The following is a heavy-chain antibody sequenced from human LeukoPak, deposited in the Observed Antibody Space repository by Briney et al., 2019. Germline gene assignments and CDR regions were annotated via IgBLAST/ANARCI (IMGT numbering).Heavy chain of an antibody. CDR2: ISGSGGSI. CDR1: GFTFSSYA. CDR3: AKWARGYYDSSGLFDY. J-gene: IGHJ4*02. Sequence: PGGSLRLSCAASGFTFSSYAMSWVRQAPGKGLEWVSAISGSGGSIDYADSVKGRFTISRDNSKNTLYLQMNSLRAEDTAVYYCAKWARGYYDSSGLFDYWGQGTLVTVSS. D-gene: IGHD3-22*01. V-gene: IGHV3-23*01.